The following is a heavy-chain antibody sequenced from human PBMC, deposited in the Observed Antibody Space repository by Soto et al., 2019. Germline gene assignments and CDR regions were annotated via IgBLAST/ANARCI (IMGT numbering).Heavy chain of an antibody. D-gene: IGHD5-12*01. J-gene: IGHJ4*02. CDR2: ISAYNGYT. CDR1: GYTFTSSG. CDR3: ARGDGYNIQIEY. Sequence: QVELVQSGAEVKKPGASVKVSCKASGYTFTSSGISWVRQAPGQGLEWMGWISAYNGYTTYAQQFQGRVTMTTDTSTSTAYMELRSPRSDDTAVYYCARGDGYNIQIEYWGQGTLVTVSS. V-gene: IGHV1-18*01.